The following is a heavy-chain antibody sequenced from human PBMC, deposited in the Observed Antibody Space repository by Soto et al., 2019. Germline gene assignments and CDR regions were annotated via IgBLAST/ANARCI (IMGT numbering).Heavy chain of an antibody. D-gene: IGHD3-10*01. J-gene: IGHJ4*02. CDR3: AKDPARYYYGSGSFDY. V-gene: IGHV3-30*18. CDR1: GFSFSTYG. Sequence: SLRLSCAASGFSFSTYGMHWVRQAPGKGLEWVAVISYDGSNKYYADSVKGRFTISRDNSKNTLYLQMSSLRAEDTAVYYCAKDPARYYYGSGSFDYWGQGTLVTSPQ. CDR2: ISYDGSNK.